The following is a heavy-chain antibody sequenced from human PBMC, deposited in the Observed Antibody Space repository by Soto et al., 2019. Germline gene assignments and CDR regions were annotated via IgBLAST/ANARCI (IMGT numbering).Heavy chain of an antibody. CDR1: GGTFSSYA. CDR2: IIPIFGTA. D-gene: IGHD3-22*01. V-gene: IGHV1-69*06. J-gene: IGHJ4*02. CDR3: ARDLGYYSDSSGYGY. Sequence: ASVKVSCKASGGTFSSYAISWVRQAPGQGLEWMGGIIPIFGTANYAQKFQGRVTITADKSTSTAYMELSSLRSEDTAVYYCARDLGYYSDSSGYGYWGQGTLVTVSS.